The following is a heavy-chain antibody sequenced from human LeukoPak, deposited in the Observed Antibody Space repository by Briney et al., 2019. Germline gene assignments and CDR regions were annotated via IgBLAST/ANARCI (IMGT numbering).Heavy chain of an antibody. D-gene: IGHD3-10*01. J-gene: IGHJ4*02. CDR2: IKQDGSEK. V-gene: IGHV3-7*03. CDR3: ASPGELSPYYFDY. CDR1: GFTFRRNW. Sequence: GGSLRLSCAASGFTFRRNWMSWVRQAPGKGLEWAANIKQDGSEKYYVDSVKGRFTISRDNAKNSLYLQMNSLRAEDTAVYYCASPGELSPYYFDYWGQGTLVTVSS.